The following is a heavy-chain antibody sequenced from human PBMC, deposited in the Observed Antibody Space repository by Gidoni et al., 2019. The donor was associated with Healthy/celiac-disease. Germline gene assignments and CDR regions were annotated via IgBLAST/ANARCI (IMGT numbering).Heavy chain of an antibody. CDR1: GYTFTSYA. CDR3: AREADIVVVVAATTRPLGY. CDR2: INTNTVNP. V-gene: IGHV7-4-1*02. Sequence: QVQLVQSGSELKKPGASVKVSCKASGYTFTSYAMNWVRQAPGQGLEWMGWINTNTVNPTYAQGFTGRFVFSLDTSVSTAYLQISSLKAEDTAVYYCAREADIVVVVAATTRPLGYWGRGTLVTVSS. D-gene: IGHD2-15*01. J-gene: IGHJ4*02.